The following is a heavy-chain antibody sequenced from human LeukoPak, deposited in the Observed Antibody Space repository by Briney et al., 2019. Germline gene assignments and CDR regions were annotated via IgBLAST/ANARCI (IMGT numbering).Heavy chain of an antibody. D-gene: IGHD3-22*01. Sequence: ASVKVSCKASGYTFTGYYMHWVRQAPGQGLEWMGWINPNSGGTNYARKFQGRVTMTRDTSISTAYMELSRLRSDDTAVYYCARASGYRYNWFDPWGQGTLVTVSS. CDR1: GYTFTGYY. J-gene: IGHJ5*02. CDR2: INPNSGGT. CDR3: ARASGYRYNWFDP. V-gene: IGHV1-2*02.